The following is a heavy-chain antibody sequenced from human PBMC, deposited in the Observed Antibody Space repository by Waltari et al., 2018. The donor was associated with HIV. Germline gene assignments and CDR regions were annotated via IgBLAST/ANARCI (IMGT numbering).Heavy chain of an antibody. D-gene: IGHD2-15*01. CDR2: IYYSGST. CDR3: ARDLGYCSGGSCYRPRFDP. J-gene: IGHJ5*02. V-gene: IGHV4-59*01. CDR1: GGSISSYY. Sequence: QVQLQESGPGLVKPSETLSLTCTVSGGSISSYYWSWIRQPPGKGLEWIGYIYYSGSTNYNPSLKSRVTISVDTSKNQFSLKLSSVTAADTAVYYCARDLGYCSGGSCYRPRFDPWGQGTLVTVSS.